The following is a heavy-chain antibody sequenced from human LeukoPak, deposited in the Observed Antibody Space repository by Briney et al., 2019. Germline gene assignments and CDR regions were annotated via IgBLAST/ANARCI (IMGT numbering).Heavy chain of an antibody. J-gene: IGHJ6*02. CDR3: ARDPTDDFWSGYYNSYYYGMDV. CDR1: GYTFTSYG. V-gene: IGHV1-18*01. Sequence: ASVKVSCKASGYTFTSYGISWVRQAPGQGLEWMGWISAYNGNTNYAQKLQGRVTMTTDTSTGTAYMELRSLRSDDTAVYYCARDPTDDFWSGYYNSYYYGMDVWGQGTTVTVSS. CDR2: ISAYNGNT. D-gene: IGHD3-3*01.